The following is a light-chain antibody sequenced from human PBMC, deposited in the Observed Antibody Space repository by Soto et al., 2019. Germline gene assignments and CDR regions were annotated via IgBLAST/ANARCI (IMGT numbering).Light chain of an antibody. CDR1: SSDVGGYNY. J-gene: IGLJ3*02. CDR2: EVS. V-gene: IGLV2-14*01. Sequence: QSALTQPASVSGSPGQSITISCTGTSSDVGGYNYVSWYQHLPGKAPKLMIHEVSNRPSGVSNRFSGSKSGNTASLTISGLQVEDLADYYCSSYTSSSTWVFGGGTKVTVL. CDR3: SSYTSSSTWV.